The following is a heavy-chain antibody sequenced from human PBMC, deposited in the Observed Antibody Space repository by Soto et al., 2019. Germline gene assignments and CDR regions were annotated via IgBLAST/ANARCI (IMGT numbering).Heavy chain of an antibody. CDR2: IGARGGST. D-gene: IGHD6-19*01. V-gene: IGHV3-23*01. CDR1: GFTFSSYA. CDR3: ATAVSSAWSAYWYFDL. J-gene: IGHJ2*01. Sequence: EVQLLESGGGLVQPGGSLRLSCAASGFTFSSYAMSWVRQAPGKGLEWVSTIGARGGSTHYADSVKGRFTISRDNSKNTLFLQSNSLRAEDTAEDYCATAVSSAWSAYWYFDLWGRGTLVTVSS.